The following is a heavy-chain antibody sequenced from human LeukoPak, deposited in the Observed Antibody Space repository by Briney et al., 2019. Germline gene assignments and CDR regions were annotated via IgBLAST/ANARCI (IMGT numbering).Heavy chain of an antibody. CDR3: ARGPRNDP. CDR1: RYPFTTYE. CDR2: VHPDTGYA. Sequence: GASVKVSCKTSRYPFTTYEINWVRQAAGQGLERMGWVHPDTGYADYAQKFQGRVTMTSDTSISTAYMELSSLRSDDTAVYFCARGPRNDPWGQGTLVTVSS. D-gene: IGHD1-14*01. J-gene: IGHJ5*02. V-gene: IGHV1-8*01.